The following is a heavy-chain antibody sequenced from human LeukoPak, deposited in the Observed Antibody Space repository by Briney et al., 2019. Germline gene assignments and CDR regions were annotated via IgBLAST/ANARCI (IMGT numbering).Heavy chain of an antibody. D-gene: IGHD2-21*01. Sequence: GGSLRLSCAASGFTFSSYALHWVRQAPGKGLEWVAVISYDGRNKYYADSVKGRFTISRDNAKNSLYLQMNSLRAEDTAVYYCARSADVILGPTGAYYFDYWGQGTLVTVSS. CDR3: ARSADVILGPTGAYYFDY. CDR2: ISYDGRNK. J-gene: IGHJ4*02. V-gene: IGHV3-30*04. CDR1: GFTFSSYA.